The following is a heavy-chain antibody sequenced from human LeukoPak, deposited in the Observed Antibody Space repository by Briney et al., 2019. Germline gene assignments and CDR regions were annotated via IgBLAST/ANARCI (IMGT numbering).Heavy chain of an antibody. CDR3: ARDLDWAFDI. V-gene: IGHV3-48*02. D-gene: IGHD1-1*01. J-gene: IGHJ3*02. CDR2: ISVVSSPI. CDR1: GFTFSSYS. Sequence: GGSLRLSCAASGFTFSSYSMNWVRQAPGKGLEWVSYISVVSSPISYADSVKGRFTISRDNAKTSLYLQMNSLRDEDTAVYYCARDLDWAFDIWGQGTMVTVSS.